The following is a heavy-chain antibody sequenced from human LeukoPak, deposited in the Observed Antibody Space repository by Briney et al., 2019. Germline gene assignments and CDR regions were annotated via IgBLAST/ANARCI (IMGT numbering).Heavy chain of an antibody. CDR2: INHSGST. Sequence: PSETLSLTCAVYGGSFSGYYWSWIRQPPGKGLEWIGEINHSGSTNYNPSLKSRVTISVDTSKNQFSLKLSSATAADTAVYYCARGRISDYYCSGGSCYSRNYFDYWGQGTLVTVSS. V-gene: IGHV4-34*01. CDR3: ARGRISDYYCSGGSCYSRNYFDY. J-gene: IGHJ4*02. CDR1: GGSFSGYY. D-gene: IGHD2-15*01.